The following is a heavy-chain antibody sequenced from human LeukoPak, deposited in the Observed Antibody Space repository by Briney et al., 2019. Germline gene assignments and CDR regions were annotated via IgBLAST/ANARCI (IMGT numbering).Heavy chain of an antibody. J-gene: IGHJ6*02. CDR2: MNNGPGAT. V-gene: IGHV3-23*01. CDR3: AKTHYDLLDV. D-gene: IGHD5-12*01. CDR1: GFSFSTSP. Sequence: GGSLRLSCAASGFSFSTSPMSWVRQPPGKGLEWVSAMNNGPGATFYRDSVRGRFTISRDDSKSTLNLQMNGLRAEDTGTYYCAKTHYDLLDVWGQGTTVTVSS.